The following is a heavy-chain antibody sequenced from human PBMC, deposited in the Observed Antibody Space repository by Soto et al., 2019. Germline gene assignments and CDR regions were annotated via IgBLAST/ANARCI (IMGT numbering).Heavy chain of an antibody. Sequence: QVQLEESGGGVVQPGRSLRLSCEASGFTFNTYSMHWVRQPPGKGLEWLAAIWYDGTQKYYADSVKGRFIISRDNSKKTLYLKMNSLRAEDTAVYYCARAGGTTVTGLWNFDSWAREPWSPSPQ. D-gene: IGHD4-17*01. CDR3: ARAGGTTVTGLWNFDS. J-gene: IGHJ4*02. V-gene: IGHV3-33*01. CDR2: IWYDGTQK. CDR1: GFTFNTYS.